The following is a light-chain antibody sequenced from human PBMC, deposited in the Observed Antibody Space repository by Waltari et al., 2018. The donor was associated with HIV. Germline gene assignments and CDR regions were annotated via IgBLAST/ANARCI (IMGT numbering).Light chain of an antibody. CDR1: GPNIGSTY. CDR3: AAWDDSLSGHVV. Sequence: QYVLTQPPSASGTPGQGVTTSCSGSGPNIGSTYVSWYQQLPGTAPKLLIYRNNQRPSWVPDRFSGSKSGTSASLAISGLRSEDEADYYCAAWDDSLSGHVVFGGGTKLTVL. CDR2: RNN. J-gene: IGLJ2*01. V-gene: IGLV1-47*01.